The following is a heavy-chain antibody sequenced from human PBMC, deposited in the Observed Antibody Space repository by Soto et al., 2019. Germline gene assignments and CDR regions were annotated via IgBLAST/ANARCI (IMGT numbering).Heavy chain of an antibody. CDR3: ARDRIPTGMDV. CDR2: IYNGGST. Sequence: EVQLVESGGGLVQPGGSLRLSCAASGFTVSSSYMSWVRQAPGKGLEWVSVIYNGGSTYYADSVKGRFTISRDNSKNTLYLQMNSLRAEDTAVYYCARDRIPTGMDVWGQGTTVTVSS. V-gene: IGHV3-66*01. CDR1: GFTVSSSY. J-gene: IGHJ6*02.